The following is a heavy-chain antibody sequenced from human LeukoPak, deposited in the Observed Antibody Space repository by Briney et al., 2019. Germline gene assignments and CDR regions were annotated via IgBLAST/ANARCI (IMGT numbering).Heavy chain of an antibody. V-gene: IGHV3-23*01. D-gene: IGHD1-26*01. CDR3: ARDGSGSYLPDYYYYGMDV. CDR1: GFTFSSYA. J-gene: IGHJ6*02. CDR2: ISGSGGST. Sequence: PGGSLRLSCAASGFTFSSYAMSWVRQAPGKGLEWVSVISGSGGSTYYADSVKGRFTISRDNAKNSLYLQMNSLRAEDTAVYYCARDGSGSYLPDYYYYGMDVWGQGTTVTVSS.